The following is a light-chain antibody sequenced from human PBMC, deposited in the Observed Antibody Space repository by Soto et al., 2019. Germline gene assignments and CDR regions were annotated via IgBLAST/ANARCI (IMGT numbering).Light chain of an antibody. Sequence: QYALTQPASVSGSPGQSITISCTGTSRDVGGYNYVSWYQQHPGKAPKLMIYEVSNRPSGVSNRFSGSKSGNTASLTISGLQAEDEADYYCSSYTSSSIDYVFGTGTKVTVL. J-gene: IGLJ1*01. CDR2: EVS. CDR3: SSYTSSSIDYV. CDR1: SRDVGGYNY. V-gene: IGLV2-14*01.